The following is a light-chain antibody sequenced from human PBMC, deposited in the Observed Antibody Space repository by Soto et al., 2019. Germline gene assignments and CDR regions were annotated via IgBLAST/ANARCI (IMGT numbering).Light chain of an antibody. V-gene: IGKV3-11*01. CDR3: QQRSNWPPR. CDR2: DAS. CDR1: QSVSSY. J-gene: IGKJ5*01. Sequence: EIVLTKSPATLSLSPGERATLSCRASQSVSSYLAWYQQKPGQAPRLLIYDASNRATGIPARFSGSGSGTDFTLTISSLEPEDFAVYYCQQRSNWPPRFGQGTRLEIK.